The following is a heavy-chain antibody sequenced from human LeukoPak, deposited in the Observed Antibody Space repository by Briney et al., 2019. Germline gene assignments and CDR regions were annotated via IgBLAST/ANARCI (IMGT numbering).Heavy chain of an antibody. V-gene: IGHV4-59*12. CDR2: IYHSGST. Sequence: SETLSLTCTVSGGSISTYYWNWIRQPPGKGLEWIGYIYHSGSTNYNPSLKRRVTISVDTSKNQFSLKLSSVTAADTAVYYCARAIAARRHWFDPWDQGTLVTVSS. J-gene: IGHJ5*02. CDR3: ARAIAARRHWFDP. CDR1: GGSISTYY. D-gene: IGHD6-6*01.